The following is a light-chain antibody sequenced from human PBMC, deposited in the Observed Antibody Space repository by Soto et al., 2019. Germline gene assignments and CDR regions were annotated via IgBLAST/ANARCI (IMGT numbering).Light chain of an antibody. V-gene: IGLV2-14*01. CDR2: QVT. CDR1: RSDVGGYNF. CDR3: CSFTSTTARV. Sequence: QSALTQPASVSGSPGQSITISCTGTRSDVGGYNFVSWFQQHPGKAPKLIIYQVTNRPSGVSDRFSGSKSGNTASLTISGLQAEDEADYYCCSFTSTTARVFGGGTKLTVL. J-gene: IGLJ3*02.